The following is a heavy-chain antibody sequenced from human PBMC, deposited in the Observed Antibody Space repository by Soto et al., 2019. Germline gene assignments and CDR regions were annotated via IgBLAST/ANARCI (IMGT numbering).Heavy chain of an antibody. D-gene: IGHD6-19*01. J-gene: IGHJ4*02. CDR3: ARALYSSGWYYFDY. CDR2: MNPNRGNT. Sequence: ASVKVSCKASGYTFTSYDINWVRQATGQGLEWMGWMNPNRGNTGNAQKFQGRVTMTRNTSISTAYMELSSLRSEDTAVYYCARALYSSGWYYFDYWGQGTLVTVSS. V-gene: IGHV1-8*01. CDR1: GYTFTSYD.